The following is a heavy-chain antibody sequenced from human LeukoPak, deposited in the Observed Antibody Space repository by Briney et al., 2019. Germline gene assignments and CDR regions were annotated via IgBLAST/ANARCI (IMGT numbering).Heavy chain of an antibody. D-gene: IGHD3-9*01. J-gene: IGHJ6*03. CDR1: GGSISSSSYY. CDR2: IYYSGST. Sequence: SETLSLTCTVSGGSISSSSYYWGWIRQPPGKGLEWIGSIYYSGSTYYNPSLKSRVTISVDTSKNQFSLKLSSVTAADTAVYYCAREITILPATTIRLYYYYYMDVWGKGTTVTISS. V-gene: IGHV4-39*07. CDR3: AREITILPATTIRLYYYYYMDV.